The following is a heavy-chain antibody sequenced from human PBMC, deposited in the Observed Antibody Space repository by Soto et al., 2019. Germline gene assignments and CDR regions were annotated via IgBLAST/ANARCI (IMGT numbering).Heavy chain of an antibody. CDR3: ARDQPGYSYGYGLGY. Sequence: LKDQGKGLEWVSSISSSSSYIYYADSVKGRFTISRDNAKNSLYLQMNSLRAEDTAVYYCARDQPGYSYGYGLGYWGQGTLVTVSS. V-gene: IGHV3-21*01. CDR2: ISSSSSYI. D-gene: IGHD5-18*01. J-gene: IGHJ4*02.